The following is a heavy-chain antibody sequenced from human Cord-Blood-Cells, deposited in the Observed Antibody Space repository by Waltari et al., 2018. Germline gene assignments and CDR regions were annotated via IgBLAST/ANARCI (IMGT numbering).Heavy chain of an antibody. V-gene: IGHV1-18*01. Sequence: VRQAPGQGLEWMGWISAYNGNTNYAQKLQGRVTMTTDTSTSTAYMELRSLRSDDTAVYYCAKTIGSSSGSYFDYWGQGTLVTVSS. CDR3: AKTIGSSSGSYFDY. D-gene: IGHD6-13*01. CDR2: ISAYNGNT. J-gene: IGHJ4*02.